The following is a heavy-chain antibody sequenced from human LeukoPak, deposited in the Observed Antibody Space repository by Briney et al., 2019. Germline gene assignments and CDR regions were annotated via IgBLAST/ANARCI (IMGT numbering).Heavy chain of an antibody. CDR1: GYTFTMYW. D-gene: IGHD3-10*01. V-gene: IGHV5-51*01. J-gene: IGHJ3*02. Sequence: KSGESLKISCKGSGYTFTMYWIGWVRQMPGKGLEWMGTTYPGDSDTIYSPSFQGPVTISADNSISTAFLQWTSLKASDTAIYYCARHLGEADAFDIWGHGTVVTVSS. CDR3: ARHLGEADAFDI. CDR2: TYPGDSDT.